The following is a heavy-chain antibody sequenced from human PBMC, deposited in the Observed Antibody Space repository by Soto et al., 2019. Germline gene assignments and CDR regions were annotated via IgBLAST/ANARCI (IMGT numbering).Heavy chain of an antibody. J-gene: IGHJ5*02. CDR3: ARGLLLKWALPKRGTRFDP. CDR1: GGSFSGSY. CDR2: INHSGST. Sequence: PSETPSLTCAVYGGSFSGSYWSWIRQTPGKGLEWIGEINHSGSTNYNPSLKTRVTIAVDTSKTQFSLKLSSVTASDTAVYYCARGLLLKWALPKRGTRFDPWGQGTLVTVSS. V-gene: IGHV4-34*01. D-gene: IGHD1-26*01.